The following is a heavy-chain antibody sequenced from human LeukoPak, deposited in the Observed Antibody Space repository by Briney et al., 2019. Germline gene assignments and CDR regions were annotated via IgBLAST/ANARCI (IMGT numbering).Heavy chain of an antibody. Sequence: PGGSLRLSCAASGFTFSSYAMHWVRQAPGKGLEYVSAISSDGDSTYYANSVKGRFTISRDNSKNTLYLQMGSLRAEDTAVYYCARSALYDSSIYPDDAFDFWGQGTMVTVSS. CDR3: ARSALYDSSIYPDDAFDF. D-gene: IGHD3-22*01. CDR2: ISSDGDST. J-gene: IGHJ3*01. CDR1: GFTFSSYA. V-gene: IGHV3-64*01.